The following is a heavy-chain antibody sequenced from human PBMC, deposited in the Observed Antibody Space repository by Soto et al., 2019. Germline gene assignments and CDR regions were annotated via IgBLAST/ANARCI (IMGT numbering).Heavy chain of an antibody. V-gene: IGHV3-30-3*01. CDR2: ISNDGSIK. CDR3: ARDKKPFNWSPSILKSYYYGMDV. J-gene: IGHJ6*02. CDR1: GFTFRTFA. D-gene: IGHD1-1*01. Sequence: QVQLVESGGRVVQPGRSLRLSCAASGFTFRTFAMHWVRQAPGKGLEWVAVISNDGSIKYFLDSVKGRFTISRDNSHNTLSLQMDSLRAEDTAVYYCARDKKPFNWSPSILKSYYYGMDVWGQGTTVTVSS.